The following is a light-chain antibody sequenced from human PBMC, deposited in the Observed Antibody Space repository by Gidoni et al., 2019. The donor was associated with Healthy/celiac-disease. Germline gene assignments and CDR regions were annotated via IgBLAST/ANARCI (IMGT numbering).Light chain of an antibody. J-gene: IGKJ3*01. V-gene: IGKV1-13*02. Sequence: AIQLTQSLSSLSASVGDRVTITCRASQGISSALAWYQQKPGKAPKLLIYDASSLESGVPSRFSGSGSGTDFTLTISSLQPEDFATYYCQQFNSYPIFTFGPGTKVDIK. CDR2: DAS. CDR3: QQFNSYPIFT. CDR1: QGISSA.